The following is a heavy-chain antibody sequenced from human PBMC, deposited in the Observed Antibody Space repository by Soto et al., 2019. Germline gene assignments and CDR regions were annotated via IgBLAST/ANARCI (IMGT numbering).Heavy chain of an antibody. CDR1: GFTFSSYA. Sequence: PLWNLILSFAAAGFTFSSYAMHWVRQAPGKGLEWVAVISYDGSNKYYADSVKGRFTISRDNSKNTLYLQRNSLRAEDTAVYYCAREGFTVTTFGYYGRDVWCKGNTVTV. J-gene: IGHJ6*04. D-gene: IGHD4-4*01. V-gene: IGHV3-30-3*01. CDR3: AREGFTVTTFGYYGRDV. CDR2: ISYDGSNK.